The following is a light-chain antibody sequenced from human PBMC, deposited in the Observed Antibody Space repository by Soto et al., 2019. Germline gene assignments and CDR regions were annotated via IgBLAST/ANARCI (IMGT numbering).Light chain of an antibody. Sequence: QSVLTQPASVSGSPGQSITISCTGTSSDVGSYNLVSWYQQHPGKAPKLMIYEGSKRPSGVSNRFSGSKSGNTASLTISGLQAEDEADYYCCSYEDSSTHVVFGGGTKLTVL. CDR1: SSDVGSYNL. V-gene: IGLV2-23*01. CDR2: EGS. J-gene: IGLJ2*01. CDR3: CSYEDSSTHVV.